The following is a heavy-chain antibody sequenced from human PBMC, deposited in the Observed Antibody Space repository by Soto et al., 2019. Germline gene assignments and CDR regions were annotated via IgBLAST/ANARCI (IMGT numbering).Heavy chain of an antibody. J-gene: IGHJ6*03. D-gene: IGHD3-3*01. V-gene: IGHV4-59*01. CDR1: GGSISSYY. CDR2: IYYSGST. CDR3: ARSRHEDFWSGYYYYYYYMDV. Sequence: SETLSLTCTVSGGSISSYYWSWIRQPPGKGLEWIGYIYYSGSTNYNPSLKSRVTISVDTSKNQFSLKLSSVTAADTAVYYCARSRHEDFWSGYYYYYYYMDVWGKGTSVTVSS.